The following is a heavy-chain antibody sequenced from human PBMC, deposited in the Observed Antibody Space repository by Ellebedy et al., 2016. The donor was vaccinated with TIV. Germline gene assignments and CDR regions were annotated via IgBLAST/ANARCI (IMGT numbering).Heavy chain of an antibody. D-gene: IGHD1-1*01. J-gene: IGHJ4*02. CDR3: WVLSVTTTFDY. V-gene: IGHV3-30*03. CDR2: ISSDGSKK. CDR1: GFPFRSYS. Sequence: PGGSLRLSCAASGFPFRSYSIPWVLPAPGKGLGWVAVISSDGSKKFYADSVKGRFTISRDNSKNTVYLQMNSLRAEDTAVYYCWVLSVTTTFDYWGQGTRVAVSS.